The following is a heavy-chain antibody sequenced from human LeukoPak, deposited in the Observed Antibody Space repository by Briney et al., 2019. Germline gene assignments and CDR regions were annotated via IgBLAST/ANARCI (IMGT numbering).Heavy chain of an antibody. CDR1: GGSISSGSYY. Sequence: SETLSLTCTVSGGSISSGSYYWSWIRQPAGKGLEWIGRIYTSGSTNYNPSLKSRVTISVDTSKNQFSLKLSSVTAADTAVYYCARLLWFGGGIDYWGQGTLVTVSS. V-gene: IGHV4-61*02. D-gene: IGHD3-10*01. CDR3: ARLLWFGGGIDY. J-gene: IGHJ4*02. CDR2: IYTSGST.